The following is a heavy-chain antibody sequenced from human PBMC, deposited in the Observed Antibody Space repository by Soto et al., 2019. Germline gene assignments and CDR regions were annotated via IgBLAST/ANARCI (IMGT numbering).Heavy chain of an antibody. Sequence: ASVKVSWKASGYTFTSYGISWVRQAPGQGLEWMGWISAYNGNTNYAQRLQGRVTMTTDTSTSTAYMELRSLRSDDTAVYYCARRYSDYGDYGYYYYYYMDVWGKGTTVTVSS. D-gene: IGHD4-17*01. J-gene: IGHJ6*03. CDR1: GYTFTSYG. CDR2: ISAYNGNT. V-gene: IGHV1-18*01. CDR3: ARRYSDYGDYGYYYYYYMDV.